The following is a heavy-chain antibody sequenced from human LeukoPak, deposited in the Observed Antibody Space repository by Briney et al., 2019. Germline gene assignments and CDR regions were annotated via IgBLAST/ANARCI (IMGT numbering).Heavy chain of an antibody. J-gene: IGHJ4*02. V-gene: IGHV3-23*01. Sequence: GGSLRLSCAASGFTFSSYVMSWVRQAPGKGLEWVSTISASGGSTYYADSVKGRFTISRDNSKNTLFLQMNSLRAEDTAVYYCAKGFFYGSGSYYMDYWGQGTLVTVSS. D-gene: IGHD3-10*01. CDR2: ISASGGST. CDR1: GFTFSSYV. CDR3: AKGFFYGSGSYYMDY.